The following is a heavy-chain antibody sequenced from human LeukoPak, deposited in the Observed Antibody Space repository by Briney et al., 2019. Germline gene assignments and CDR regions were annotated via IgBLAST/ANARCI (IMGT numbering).Heavy chain of an antibody. J-gene: IGHJ4*02. CDR3: ARRIGWGEGSGFGY. CDR1: GYSISSGYF. Sequence: PSETLSLTCTVSGYSISSGYFWAWIRQPPGKGLEWIGTIYHSGITYYNPSLKSRVTISVDTSKNQFSLKLSSVTAADTAVYYCARRIGWGEGSGFGYWGQGTLVTVSS. D-gene: IGHD6-25*01. V-gene: IGHV4-38-2*02. CDR2: IYHSGIT.